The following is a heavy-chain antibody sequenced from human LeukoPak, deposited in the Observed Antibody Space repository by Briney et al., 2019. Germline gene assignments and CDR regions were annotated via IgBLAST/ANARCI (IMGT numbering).Heavy chain of an antibody. CDR1: AGSISGYY. J-gene: IGHJ4*02. CDR3: ARVTFWSGYYTHFDY. D-gene: IGHD3-3*01. Sequence: SETLSLTCTVSAGSISGYYWSWIRQPAGKALEWIGRIYSTGSTNYNPSLKSRVTMSVDTSKNQFSLKLSSVTAADTAVYYCARVTFWSGYYTHFDYWGQGTLVTVS. CDR2: IYSTGST. V-gene: IGHV4-4*07.